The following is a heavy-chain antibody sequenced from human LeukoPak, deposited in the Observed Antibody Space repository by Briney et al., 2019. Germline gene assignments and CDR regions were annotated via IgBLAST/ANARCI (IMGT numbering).Heavy chain of an antibody. CDR3: ARDLGIAARSYWYFDL. CDR1: GYTFTSYY. CDR2: INPSGGST. Sequence: ASVKVSCKASGYTFTSYYMHWVRQAPGQGLEWMGIINPSGGSTSYAQKFQGRVTMTRDTSTSTVYMELSSLRSEDTAVCYCARDLGIAARSYWYFDLWGRGTLVTVSS. D-gene: IGHD6-13*01. V-gene: IGHV1-46*03. J-gene: IGHJ2*01.